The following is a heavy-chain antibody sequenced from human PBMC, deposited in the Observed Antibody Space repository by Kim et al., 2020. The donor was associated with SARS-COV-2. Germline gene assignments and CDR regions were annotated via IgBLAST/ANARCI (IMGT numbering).Heavy chain of an antibody. CDR2: ISSNGGST. Sequence: GGSLRLSCSASGFTFSSYAMHWVRQAPGKGLEYVSAISSNGGSTYYADSVKGRFTISRDNSKNTLYLQMSSLRAEDTAVYYCVKGTAMVTVCDAFDIWGQGTMVTVSS. CDR3: VKGTAMVTVCDAFDI. D-gene: IGHD5-18*01. CDR1: GFTFSSYA. V-gene: IGHV3-64D*09. J-gene: IGHJ3*02.